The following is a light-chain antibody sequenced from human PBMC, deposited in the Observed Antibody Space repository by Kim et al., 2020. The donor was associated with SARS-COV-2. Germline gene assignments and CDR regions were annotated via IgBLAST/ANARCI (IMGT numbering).Light chain of an antibody. CDR1: SLSSYY. CDR3: NSRDSNDNVV. CDR2: GKN. J-gene: IGLJ2*01. Sequence: VASGQIARITCQGDSLSSYYATWYQQKPGQAPILVIYGKNNRPSGIPDRFSGSSSGNTAALLITGTQAGDEADYYCNSRDSNDNVVFGGGTQLTVL. V-gene: IGLV3-19*01.